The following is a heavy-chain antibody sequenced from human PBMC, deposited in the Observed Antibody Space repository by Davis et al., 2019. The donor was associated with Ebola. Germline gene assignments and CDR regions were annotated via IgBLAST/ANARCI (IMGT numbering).Heavy chain of an antibody. V-gene: IGHV3-53*01. CDR3: AKVLGVVVTAIS. J-gene: IGHJ4*02. CDR2: IYSGGST. D-gene: IGHD2-21*02. Sequence: GESLKISCAASGFTVSSNYMNWVRQAPGKGLEWVSGIYSGGSTYYADSVKGRFTISRDNSKNTLYLQMNSLRAEDTAVYYCAKVLGVVVTAISWGQGTLVTVSS. CDR1: GFTVSSNY.